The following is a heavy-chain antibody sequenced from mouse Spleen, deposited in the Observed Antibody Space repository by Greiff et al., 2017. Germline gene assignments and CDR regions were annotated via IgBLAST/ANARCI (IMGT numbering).Heavy chain of an antibody. J-gene: IGHJ2*01. CDR1: GFTFSSYA. D-gene: IGHD2-14*01. CDR2: ISSGGGNT. V-gene: IGHV5-9*04. CDR3: ARHEGYDPFDY. Sequence: DVKLVESGGGLVKLGGSLKLSCAASGFTFSSYAMSWVRQTPEKRLEWVATISSGGGNTYYPDSVKGRFTISRDNAKNTLYLQMSSLKSEDTAMYYCARHEGYDPFDYWGQGTTLTVSS.